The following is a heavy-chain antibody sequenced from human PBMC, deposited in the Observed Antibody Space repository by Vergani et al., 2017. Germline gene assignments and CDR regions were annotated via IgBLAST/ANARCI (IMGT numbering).Heavy chain of an antibody. D-gene: IGHD3-22*01. V-gene: IGHV1-69*18. CDR2: IIPIFGTA. Sequence: QVQLVQSGAEVKKPGSSVKVSCKASGGTFSSYAISWVRQAPGQGLEWMGRIIPIFGTANYAQKFKGRVTISADESTSTAYMELISLRSEDTAVDYCARGYDSNGYGFDYWGQGTLVTVSS. J-gene: IGHJ4*02. CDR1: GGTFSSYA. CDR3: ARGYDSNGYGFDY.